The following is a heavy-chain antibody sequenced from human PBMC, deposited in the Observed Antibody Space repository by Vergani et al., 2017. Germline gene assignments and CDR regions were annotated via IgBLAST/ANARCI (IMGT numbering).Heavy chain of an antibody. CDR1: GFTFSSYS. CDR3: ARDTYDRYSSGWYLGGYTARHNWFDP. Sequence: VQLVESGGGVVQPGGSLRLSCAASGFTFSSYSMNWVRQAPGKGLEWVSSISSSSSYIYYADSVKGRFTISRDNAKNSLYLQMNSLRAEDTAVYYCARDTYDRYSSGWYLGGYTARHNWFDPWGQGTLVTVSS. V-gene: IGHV3-21*01. J-gene: IGHJ5*02. D-gene: IGHD6-19*01. CDR2: ISSSSSYI.